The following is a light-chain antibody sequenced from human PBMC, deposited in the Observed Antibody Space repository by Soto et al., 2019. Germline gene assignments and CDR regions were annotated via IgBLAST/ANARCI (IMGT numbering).Light chain of an antibody. Sequence: EIQMTQSPSTLSASVGDRVTITCRASQSISSWLAWYQQKPGKAPKLLIYKASSLESGVPSRFSGSGSGTEFTLTISSLQPDDFATYYCQQYNSYSQTFGQGT. J-gene: IGKJ1*01. CDR1: QSISSW. CDR3: QQYNSYSQT. CDR2: KAS. V-gene: IGKV1-5*03.